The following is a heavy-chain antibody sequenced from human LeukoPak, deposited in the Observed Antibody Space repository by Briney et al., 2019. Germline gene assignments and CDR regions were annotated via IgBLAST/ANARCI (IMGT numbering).Heavy chain of an antibody. D-gene: IGHD3-22*01. J-gene: IGHJ4*02. CDR1: GGSFSGYY. V-gene: IGHV4-34*01. CDR3: ARGDYYDSSGYYVDYFDY. Sequence: SETLSLTCAVYGGSFSGYYWGWIRQPPGKGLEWIGSIYYSGSTYYNPSLKSRVTILVDTSKNQFSLKLSSVTAADTAVYYCARGDYYDSSGYYVDYFDYWGQGTLVTVSS. CDR2: IYYSGST.